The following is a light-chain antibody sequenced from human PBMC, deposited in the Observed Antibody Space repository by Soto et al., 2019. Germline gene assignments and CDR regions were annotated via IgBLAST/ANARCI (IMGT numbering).Light chain of an antibody. Sequence: EIVMTQSPATLSVSPGETATLSCRASQSVGRAVAWYQHKPGQAPRHLIVAASIRATGVPGRFSGGGSGTECTLTISSLQSEYFAVYYCHQYRNWPPLTFGGGTTVEIK. CDR3: HQYRNWPPLT. CDR1: QSVGRA. V-gene: IGKV3-15*01. CDR2: AAS. J-gene: IGKJ4*01.